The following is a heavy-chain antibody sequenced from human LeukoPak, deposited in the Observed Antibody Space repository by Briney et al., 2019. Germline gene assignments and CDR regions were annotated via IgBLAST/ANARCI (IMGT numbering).Heavy chain of an antibody. V-gene: IGHV1-69*13. CDR3: ARGTVSNYPAYYFDY. CDR1: GGTFSSYA. D-gene: IGHD4-11*01. CDR2: IIPIFGTA. J-gene: IGHJ4*02. Sequence: SVKVSCKASGGTFSSYAISWVRQAPGQGLEWMGGIIPIFGTANYAQKFQGRVTITADESTSTAYMELSRLRSDDTAVYYCARGTVSNYPAYYFDYWGQGTLVTVSS.